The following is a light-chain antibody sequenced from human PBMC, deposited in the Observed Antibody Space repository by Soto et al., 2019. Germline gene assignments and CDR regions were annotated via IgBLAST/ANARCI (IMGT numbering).Light chain of an antibody. CDR3: QQYGSSGT. V-gene: IGKV3-20*01. CDR1: QSVSNNY. J-gene: IGKJ1*01. Sequence: EIVFTQSPGTLSLSPGERATLSCRASQSVSNNYLAWYQQKPGQAPRLLIYGASNRATGIPDRFGGSGSRTDFTITISRLEPEDFAVYYCQQYGSSGTFGQGTKVDIK. CDR2: GAS.